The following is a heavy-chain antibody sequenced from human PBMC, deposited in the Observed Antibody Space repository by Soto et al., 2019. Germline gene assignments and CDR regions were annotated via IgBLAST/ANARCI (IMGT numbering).Heavy chain of an antibody. Sequence: ASVKVSCKASGYTFTSYGISWVRQAPGQGLEWMGWISAYNGNTNYAQKLQGRVTMTTDTSTSTAYMELRSLRSDDTAVYYCAREYCSSTSCYRPHGEFDYLGQGTLVTVSS. J-gene: IGHJ4*02. D-gene: IGHD2-2*02. CDR3: AREYCSSTSCYRPHGEFDY. CDR1: GYTFTSYG. CDR2: ISAYNGNT. V-gene: IGHV1-18*01.